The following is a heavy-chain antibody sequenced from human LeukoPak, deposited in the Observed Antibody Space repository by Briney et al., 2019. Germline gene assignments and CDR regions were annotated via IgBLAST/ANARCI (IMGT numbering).Heavy chain of an antibody. CDR2: IIPIFGTA. V-gene: IGHV1-69*13. Sequence: GASVKVSCKASGGTFSSYAISWVRQAPGQGLEWMGGIIPIFGTANYAQKFQGRVTITADESTSTAYMELSSLRSEDTAVYYCARDLNYDFWSGLDYWGQGTLVTVSS. CDR1: GGTFSSYA. J-gene: IGHJ4*02. CDR3: ARDLNYDFWSGLDY. D-gene: IGHD3-3*01.